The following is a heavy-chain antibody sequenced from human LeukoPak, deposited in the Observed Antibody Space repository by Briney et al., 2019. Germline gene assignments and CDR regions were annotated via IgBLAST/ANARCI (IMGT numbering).Heavy chain of an antibody. CDR1: GGSISSSSYY. J-gene: IGHJ6*03. Sequence: PSETLSLTCTVSGGSISSSSYYWGWIRQPPGKGLEWIGSLYYTGITYHNPSLKSRVTISVDTSKNQFSLKLSSVTAADTAVDYCARHPRTQVWFGETLYYYYYMDVWGKGTTVSVSS. D-gene: IGHD3-10*01. CDR3: ARHPRTQVWFGETLYYYYYMDV. CDR2: LYYTGIT. V-gene: IGHV4-39*01.